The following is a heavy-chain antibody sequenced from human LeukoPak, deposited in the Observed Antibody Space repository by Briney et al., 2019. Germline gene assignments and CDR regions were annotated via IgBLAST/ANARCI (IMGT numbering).Heavy chain of an antibody. D-gene: IGHD6-19*01. CDR3: ARVASIAVAGAGY. CDR1: GYTFTGYY. CDR2: INPNSGGT. Sequence: ASVKVSCKASGYTFTGYYMHWVRQAPGQGLEWMGWINPNSGGTNYAQKFQGRVTMTRDTSISTAYMELSRLRSDDAAVYYCARVASIAVAGAGYWGQGTLVTVSS. V-gene: IGHV1-2*02. J-gene: IGHJ4*02.